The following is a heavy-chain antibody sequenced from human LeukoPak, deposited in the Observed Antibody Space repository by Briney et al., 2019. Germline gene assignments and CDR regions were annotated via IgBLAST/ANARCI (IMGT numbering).Heavy chain of an antibody. Sequence: SRTLSLTCAISGDSVSSNSVSWNWIRQSPSRGLEWLGRTYYRSKWYNDYAVSVKSRVTINPETSKNQFSLQLNSVTPEDTAIYYCARSGLTTKMDVWGQGTTVTVSS. J-gene: IGHJ6*02. V-gene: IGHV6-1*01. CDR3: ARSGLTTKMDV. CDR2: TYYRSKWYN. CDR1: GDSVSSNSVS. D-gene: IGHD1-1*01.